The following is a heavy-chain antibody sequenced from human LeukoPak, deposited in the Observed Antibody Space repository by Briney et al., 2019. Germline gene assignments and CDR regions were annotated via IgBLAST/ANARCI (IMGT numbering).Heavy chain of an antibody. D-gene: IGHD3-3*01. J-gene: IGHJ6*02. CDR1: GFTFSTYN. CDR2: ISGSGSNT. Sequence: GGSLRLSCAASGFTFSTYNMVWVRQPPRKGLEWVSIISGSGSNTYYADSVKGRFTISRDNSKNTVYLQMGSLRAEDTAIYYGAKYLSGNYYHGLDVWGQGTTVTVSS. CDR3: AKYLSGNYYHGLDV. V-gene: IGHV3-23*01.